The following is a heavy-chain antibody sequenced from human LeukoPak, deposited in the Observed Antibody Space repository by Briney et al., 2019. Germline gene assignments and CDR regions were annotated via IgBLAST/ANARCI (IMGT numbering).Heavy chain of an antibody. CDR3: AREVATIGYYFDY. Sequence: SQTLSLTCAVSGGSISSGGYSWSWIRQPPGKGLEWIGYIYHSGSTYYNPSLKSRVTISVDRSKNQFSLKPSSVTAADTAVYYCAREVATIGYYFDYWGQGTLVTVSS. CDR2: IYHSGST. J-gene: IGHJ4*02. V-gene: IGHV4-30-2*01. CDR1: GGSISSGGYS. D-gene: IGHD5-12*01.